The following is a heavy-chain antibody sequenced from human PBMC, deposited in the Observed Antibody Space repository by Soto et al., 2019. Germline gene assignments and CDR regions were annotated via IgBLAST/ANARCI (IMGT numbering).Heavy chain of an antibody. Sequence: EVQLLESGGGLVQPGGSLRLSCAASGFDFSTYAMSWVRQAPGKGLEWVSALNGFGTKTYYADSVKGRFTISRDNYNNTVYLQMNSLRAEDTAVNYCAKDTSWWSSGWTEINNDYWGQGALVTVSS. CDR3: AKDTSWWSSGWTEINNDY. V-gene: IGHV3-23*01. J-gene: IGHJ4*02. CDR2: LNGFGTKT. D-gene: IGHD6-19*01. CDR1: GFDFSTYA.